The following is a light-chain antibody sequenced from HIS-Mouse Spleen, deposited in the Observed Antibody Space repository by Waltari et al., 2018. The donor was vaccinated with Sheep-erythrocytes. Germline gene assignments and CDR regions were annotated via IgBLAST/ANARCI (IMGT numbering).Light chain of an antibody. CDR1: NLGDKY. CDR2: QDS. Sequence: SYELTQPPSVSVSPGQTASITCSGDNLGDKYACWYQQKPGQSPVLVIDQDSKRPSGIPERFSGSNSGNTATLTISGTQAMDEADYYCQAWDSSTAWVFGGGTKLTVL. CDR3: QAWDSSTAWV. J-gene: IGLJ3*02. V-gene: IGLV3-1*01.